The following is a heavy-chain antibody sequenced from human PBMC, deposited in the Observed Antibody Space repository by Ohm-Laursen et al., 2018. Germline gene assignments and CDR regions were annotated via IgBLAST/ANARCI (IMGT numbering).Heavy chain of an antibody. Sequence: SLRLSCAASGFIVSSNYMSWVRQAPGRGLEWVSVIYSGGSTYYADSVKGRLPISRDNSKNTVYLQMNSLRAEDTAMYYCAGGRFESWGQGTLVTVSS. CDR1: GFIVSSNY. CDR3: AGGRFES. V-gene: IGHV3-53*01. D-gene: IGHD6-25*01. J-gene: IGHJ4*02. CDR2: IYSGGST.